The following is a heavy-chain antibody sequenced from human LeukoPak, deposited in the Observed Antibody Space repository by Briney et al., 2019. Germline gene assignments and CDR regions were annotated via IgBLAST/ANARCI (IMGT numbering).Heavy chain of an antibody. V-gene: IGHV1-69*05. CDR1: GGTFSSYA. CDR2: IIPIFGTA. CDR3: ARGAPTTSRYNWFDP. J-gene: IGHJ5*02. D-gene: IGHD4-11*01. Sequence: WPSVKVSCQASGGTFSSYAISWVRQAPGQGLEWMGGIIPIFGTANYAQKFQGRVTITTDESTSTAYMERSSLRSEDTAVYYCARGAPTTSRYNWFDPWGQGTLVTVSS.